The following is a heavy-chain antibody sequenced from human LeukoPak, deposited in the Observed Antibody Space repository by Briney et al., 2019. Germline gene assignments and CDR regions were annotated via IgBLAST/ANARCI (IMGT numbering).Heavy chain of an antibody. CDR2: ISSGSSFK. D-gene: IGHD4-23*01. CDR1: GLTFSSYS. Sequence: GGSLRLSCAASGLTFSSYSMNWVRQAPGKGLEWVSSISSGSSFKYYSDSVKGRFTISRDNAKNSLYLQMNSLTADDTAVYYCARDPYGGNFDYWGQGTLVTVSS. CDR3: ARDPYGGNFDY. J-gene: IGHJ4*02. V-gene: IGHV3-21*01.